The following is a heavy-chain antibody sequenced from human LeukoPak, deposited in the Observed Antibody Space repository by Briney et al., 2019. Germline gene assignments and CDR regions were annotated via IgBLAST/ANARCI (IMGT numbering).Heavy chain of an antibody. V-gene: IGHV4-39*01. CDR2: IYYSGST. D-gene: IGHD2-15*01. CDR3: ARLGWWDS. CDR1: GFTFSSYA. J-gene: IGHJ4*02. Sequence: GSLRLSCAASGFTFSSYAMSWVRQPPGKGLEWIGSIYYSGSTYYNPSPNSRVTISVDTFKNQFSLKLSSVTAADTAVYYCARLGWWDSWGQGTLVTVSS.